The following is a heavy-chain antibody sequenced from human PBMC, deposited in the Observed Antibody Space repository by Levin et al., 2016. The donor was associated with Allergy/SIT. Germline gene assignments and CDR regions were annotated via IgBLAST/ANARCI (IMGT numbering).Heavy chain of an antibody. J-gene: IGHJ6*02. D-gene: IGHD6-13*01. CDR3: AKDLFSSSWYGGYYYYGMDV. Sequence: SLKISCAASGFTFDDYAMHWVRQAPGKGLEWVSGISWNSGSIGYADSVKGRFTISRDNAKNSLYLQMNSLRAEDTALYYCAKDLFSSSWYGGYYYYGMDVWGQGTTVTVSS. V-gene: IGHV3-9*01. CDR2: ISWNSGSI. CDR1: GFTFDDYA.